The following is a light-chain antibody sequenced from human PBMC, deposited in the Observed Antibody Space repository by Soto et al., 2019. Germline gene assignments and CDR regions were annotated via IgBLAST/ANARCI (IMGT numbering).Light chain of an antibody. Sequence: QSVLTQPPSVSGAPGQRVTISCSGSSSNIGAGYDVNWYRQLPGTAPKLLIYGNSDRPSGVPDRFSGSKSGTSASLAITGLQAEDEADYFCQYYERRLRTYVFGNGTKVTVL. CDR1: SSNIGAGYD. J-gene: IGLJ1*01. CDR3: QYYERRLRTYV. V-gene: IGLV1-40*01. CDR2: GNS.